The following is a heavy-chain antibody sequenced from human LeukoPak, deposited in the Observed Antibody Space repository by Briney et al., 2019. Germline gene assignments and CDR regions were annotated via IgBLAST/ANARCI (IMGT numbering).Heavy chain of an antibody. D-gene: IGHD5-24*01. J-gene: IGHJ4*02. CDR3: VKSSVEMSTKYFDY. CDR2: ISGSGGIT. V-gene: IGHV3-23*01. Sequence: GGSLRLSCAASGFTFSSYAMSWVRQAPGKGLEWVSGISGSGGITYYADSVKGRFTISRDNSKNTLYLQMNSLRAEDTAVFYCVKSSVEMSTKYFDYWGQGTLVTVSS. CDR1: GFTFSSYA.